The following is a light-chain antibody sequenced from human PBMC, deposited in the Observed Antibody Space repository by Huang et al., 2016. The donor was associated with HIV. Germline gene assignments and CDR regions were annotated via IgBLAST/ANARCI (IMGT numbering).Light chain of an antibody. CDR3: QQYHEWPRT. CDR1: QGIGNS. Sequence: ERVLTQSPGTLSVSPGERATLSCRTSQGIGNSLAWYQLKPGQAPRLLIYETFISASNIPASVSGGGSEIDFTLTISGLQSEDSAVYYCQQYHEWPRTFGQGTKVEIK. J-gene: IGKJ2*01. CDR2: ETF. V-gene: IGKV3-15*01.